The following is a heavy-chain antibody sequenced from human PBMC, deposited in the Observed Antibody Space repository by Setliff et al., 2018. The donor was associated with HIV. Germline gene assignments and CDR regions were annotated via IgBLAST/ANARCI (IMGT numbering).Heavy chain of an antibody. D-gene: IGHD3-10*01. CDR3: ARVRSYGSAYNAFDV. CDR2: IYSGGST. V-gene: IGHV4-4*08. Sequence: SENLSLTCTVSGGSIGGYYWSWIRQPPGTGLEWLGCIYSGGSTNYNPSLESRVTISLDTSKNQFSLRLTSVTAADTAVYYCARVRSYGSAYNAFDVWGPGTMVTVSS. J-gene: IGHJ3*01. CDR1: GGSIGGYY.